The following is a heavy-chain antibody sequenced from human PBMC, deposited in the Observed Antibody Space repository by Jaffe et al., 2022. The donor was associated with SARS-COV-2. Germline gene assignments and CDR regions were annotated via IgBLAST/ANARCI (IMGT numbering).Heavy chain of an antibody. D-gene: IGHD3-10*01. J-gene: IGHJ4*02. CDR1: GFTFTIYS. CDR2: ISNSGSTM. V-gene: IGHV3-48*01. Sequence: EVQLVESGGGLVQPGGSLRLSCSASGFTFTIYSMNWVRQAPGKGLEWVSYISNSGSTMYYADSVKGRFTISRDNGKNSLFLQMNSLRAEDTAVYYCARWHGSGQFQDYWGQGTLVTVSS. CDR3: ARWHGSGQFQDY.